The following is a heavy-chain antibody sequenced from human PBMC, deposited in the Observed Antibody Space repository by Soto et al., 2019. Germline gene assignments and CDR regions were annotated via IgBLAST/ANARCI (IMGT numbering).Heavy chain of an antibody. J-gene: IGHJ4*02. CDR1: GFTFSSYA. Sequence: GGSLRLSCAASGFTFSSYAMSWIRQAPGKGLEWVSAISGSGGSTYYADSVKGRSTISRDNSKNTLYLQMNSLRAEDTAVYYCAKDYPYDSSGYYLGYFDYWGQGTLVTVSS. D-gene: IGHD3-22*01. V-gene: IGHV3-23*01. CDR2: ISGSGGST. CDR3: AKDYPYDSSGYYLGYFDY.